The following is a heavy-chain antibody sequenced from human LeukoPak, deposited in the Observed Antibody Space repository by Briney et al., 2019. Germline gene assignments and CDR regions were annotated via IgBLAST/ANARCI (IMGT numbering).Heavy chain of an antibody. CDR1: GYTFTRYD. V-gene: IGHV1-8*03. Sequence: ASVKVSCKASGYTFTRYDINWVRQATGQGLEWMGWMNPNSGNTGYAQKFQDRVTITRDTSMSTAYMELSSLRSEDTAVYYCARGGHYVWGSYRPTYYFDYWGQGTLVTVSS. J-gene: IGHJ4*02. CDR2: MNPNSGNT. CDR3: ARGGHYVWGSYRPTYYFDY. D-gene: IGHD3-16*02.